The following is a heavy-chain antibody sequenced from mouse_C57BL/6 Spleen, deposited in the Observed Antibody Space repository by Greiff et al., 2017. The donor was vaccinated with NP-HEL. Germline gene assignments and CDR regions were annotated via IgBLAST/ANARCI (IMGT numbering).Heavy chain of an antibody. CDR1: GYAFSSSW. V-gene: IGHV1-82*01. J-gene: IGHJ4*01. D-gene: IGHD1-1*01. CDR2: IYPGDGDT. Sequence: QVQLQQSGPELVKPGASVKISCKASGYAFSSSWMNWVKQRPGKGLEWIGRIYPGDGDTNYNGKFKGKATLTADKSSSTAYMQLSSLTSEDSAVFSCARCTLVDALGYCGDGTSVTVSS. CDR3: ARCTLVDALGY.